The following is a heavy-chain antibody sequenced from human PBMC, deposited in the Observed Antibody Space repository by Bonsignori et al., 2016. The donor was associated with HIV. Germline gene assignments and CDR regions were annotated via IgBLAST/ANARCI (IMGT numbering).Heavy chain of an antibody. J-gene: IGHJ4*02. D-gene: IGHD6-13*01. V-gene: IGHV4-39*07. Sequence: SETLSLTCTVSGGSISSSSYYWGWIRQPPGKGLEWIGSIYYSGSTYYNPSLKSRVTISVDTSKNQFSLKLSSVTAADTAVYYCARGPSPRIAAAGTSLDYWGQGTLVTVSS. CDR2: IYYSGST. CDR1: GGSISSSSYY. CDR3: ARGPSPRIAAAGTSLDY.